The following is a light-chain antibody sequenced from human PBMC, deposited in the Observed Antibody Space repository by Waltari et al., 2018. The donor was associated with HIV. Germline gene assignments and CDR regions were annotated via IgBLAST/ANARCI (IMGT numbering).Light chain of an antibody. CDR2: DVS. CDR1: SSDVGGYNY. Sequence: QSALTQPASVSGSPGQSITISCTGTSSDVGGYNYVSWYQQHPGKAPKLMIYDVSNRPSGVSNRSSGSKSGNTASLTISGLQAEDEADYYCSSYTSSSTLRVFGTGTKVTVL. J-gene: IGLJ1*01. V-gene: IGLV2-14*03. CDR3: SSYTSSSTLRV.